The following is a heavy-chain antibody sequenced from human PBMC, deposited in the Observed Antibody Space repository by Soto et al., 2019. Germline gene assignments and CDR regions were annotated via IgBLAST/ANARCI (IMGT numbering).Heavy chain of an antibody. D-gene: IGHD5-12*01. CDR2: IYPGDSDT. Sequence: GESLKIPCKGSGYSFTSYWIGWVRQMPGKGLEWMGIIYPGDSDTRYSPSFQGQVTISADKSISTAYLQWSSLKASDTAMYYCASPSRDGYKDNYYYYGMDVWGQGTTVTSP. CDR1: GYSFTSYW. CDR3: ASPSRDGYKDNYYYYGMDV. V-gene: IGHV5-51*01. J-gene: IGHJ6*02.